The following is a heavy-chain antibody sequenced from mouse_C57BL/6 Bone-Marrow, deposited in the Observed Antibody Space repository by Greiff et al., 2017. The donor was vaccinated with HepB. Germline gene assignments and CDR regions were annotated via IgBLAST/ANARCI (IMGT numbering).Heavy chain of an antibody. CDR1: GFTFSSYG. V-gene: IGHV5-6*01. D-gene: IGHD2-2*01. J-gene: IGHJ3*01. CDR3: ARRGTRYGYDGFAY. CDR2: ISSGGSYT. Sequence: EVQGVESGGDLVKPGGSLKLSCAASGFTFSSYGMSWVRQTPDKRLEWVATISSGGSYTYYPDSVTGRFTISRDNAKHTLYLQMSSLKSEDTAMYYCARRGTRYGYDGFAYWGQGTLVTVSA.